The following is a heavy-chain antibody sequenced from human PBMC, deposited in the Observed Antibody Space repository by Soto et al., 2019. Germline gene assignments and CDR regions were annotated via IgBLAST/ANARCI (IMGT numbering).Heavy chain of an antibody. D-gene: IGHD7-27*01. V-gene: IGHV4-34*01. CDR1: GGSFSGYY. CDR3: ARARQANWYYYYGMDV. J-gene: IGHJ6*02. CDR2: INHSGST. Sequence: PSETLSLTCAVYGGSFSGYYWSWIRQPPGKGLEWIGEINHSGSTNYNPSLKSRVTISVDTSKNQFSLKLSSVTAADTAVYYCARARQANWYYYYGMDVWGQGTTVTVSS.